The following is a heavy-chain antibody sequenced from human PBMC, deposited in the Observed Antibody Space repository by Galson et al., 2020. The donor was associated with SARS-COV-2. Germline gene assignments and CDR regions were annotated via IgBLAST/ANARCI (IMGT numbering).Heavy chain of an antibody. D-gene: IGHD3-22*01. CDR3: ARGAFHYYDIRGPVY. CDR1: GFSFSDYW. J-gene: IGHJ4*02. CDR2: IKKDGSQT. Sequence: GGSLRLSCAASGFSFSDYWMNWARQAPGKGLELVADIKKDGSQTFYVDSVKGRFTISRDNAKNSLYLQMNSLRVEDAATYYCARGAFHYYDIRGPVYWGRGTLVTASS. V-gene: IGHV3-7*01.